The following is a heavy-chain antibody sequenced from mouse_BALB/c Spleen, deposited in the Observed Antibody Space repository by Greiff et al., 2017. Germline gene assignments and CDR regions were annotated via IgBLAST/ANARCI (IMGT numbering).Heavy chain of an antibody. CDR1: GFTFSSDG. CDR3: ARQDYDSAMAY. D-gene: IGHD2-4*01. V-gene: IGHV5-6*01. CDR2: ISSGGSYT. Sequence: EVQGVESGGDLVKPGGSLKLSCAASGFTFSSDGMSWVRQTPDKRLEWVATISSGGSYTYYPDSVKGRFTISRENAKNTLYLQMSSLKSEDTAMYYCARQDYDSAMAYWGQGTPVTVSS. J-gene: IGHJ4*01.